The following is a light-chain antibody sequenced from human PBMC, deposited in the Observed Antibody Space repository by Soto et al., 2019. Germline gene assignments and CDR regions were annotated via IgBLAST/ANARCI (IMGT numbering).Light chain of an antibody. CDR2: AAS. Sequence: DIQMTQSPSSLSASVGDRVTITCRASQDIRSDLGWFQQKPGKAPKRLMYAASTLESGVPSRFSGSRSGTEFTPTISSPQREDFATYLCLQHNSYPFTFGPGTKVDIK. V-gene: IGKV1-17*01. J-gene: IGKJ3*01. CDR3: LQHNSYPFT. CDR1: QDIRSD.